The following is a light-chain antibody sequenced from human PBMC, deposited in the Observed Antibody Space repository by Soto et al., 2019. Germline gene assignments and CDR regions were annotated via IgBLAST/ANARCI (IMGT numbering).Light chain of an antibody. CDR3: SSYTSSSTLT. J-gene: IGLJ1*01. V-gene: IGLV2-14*01. Sequence: QSVLTQPASVSGSPGQSITISCTGTSSDVGGYNYVSWYQQHPGKAPKLMIYDVSNRPSGVSNRFSGSKSGNTASLTISGLQAEDEADYYCSSYTSSSTLTFGTGTKVNRP. CDR2: DVS. CDR1: SSDVGGYNY.